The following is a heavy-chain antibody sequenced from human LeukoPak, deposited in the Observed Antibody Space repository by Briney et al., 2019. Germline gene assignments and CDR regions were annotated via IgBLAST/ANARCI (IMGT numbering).Heavy chain of an antibody. CDR1: GGPICGYY. D-gene: IGHD5-18*01. J-gene: IGHJ5*02. Sequence: SETLSLTCSVSGGPICGYYWSWISQPPGKGLVWIGYIHYSGSTHDNPSLKSRVTISVDTSKNQFSLKLSSATAADTAVYYCARDRGYSYGPSFTPWGQGTLVTVSS. V-gene: IGHV4-59*12. CDR3: ARDRGYSYGPSFTP. CDR2: IHYSGST.